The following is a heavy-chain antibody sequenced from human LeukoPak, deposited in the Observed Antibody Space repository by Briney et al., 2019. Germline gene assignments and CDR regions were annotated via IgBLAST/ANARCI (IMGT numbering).Heavy chain of an antibody. CDR2: IIPILGIA. CDR3: ARDHFNGYSSGWYGDYYYYGMGV. D-gene: IGHD6-19*01. CDR1: GYTFTSYA. Sequence: ASVKVSCKASGYTFTSYAISWVRQAPGQGLEWMGRIIPILGIANYAQKFQGRVTITADKSTSTAYMELSSLRSEDTAVYYCARDHFNGYSSGWYGDYYYYGMGVWGQGTTVTVSS. J-gene: IGHJ6*02. V-gene: IGHV1-69*04.